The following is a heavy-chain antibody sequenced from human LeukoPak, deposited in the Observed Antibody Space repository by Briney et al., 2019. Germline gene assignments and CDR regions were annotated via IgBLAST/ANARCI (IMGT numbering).Heavy chain of an antibody. CDR2: ISSSGSTI. D-gene: IGHD5-12*01. J-gene: IGHJ4*02. CDR1: GFTFSSYE. V-gene: IGHV3-48*03. CDR3: AREGGYSGYEAFDY. Sequence: GGSLRLSCAASGFTFSSYEMNWVRQAPGKGLEWVSYISSSGSTIYYADSVKGQFTISRDNAKNSLYLQMNSLRAVDTAVYYCAREGGYSGYEAFDYWGQGTLVTVSS.